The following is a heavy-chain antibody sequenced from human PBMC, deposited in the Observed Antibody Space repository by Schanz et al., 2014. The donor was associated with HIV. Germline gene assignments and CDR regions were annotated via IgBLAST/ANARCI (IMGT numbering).Heavy chain of an antibody. D-gene: IGHD6-13*01. CDR2: ITSSSSYI. CDR1: GFTFSRYS. CDR3: ATDFSSSWFFDN. J-gene: IGHJ4*02. V-gene: IGHV3-21*01. Sequence: EVQLVESGGGLVKPGGSLRLSCAASGFTFSRYSMNWVRQAPGKGLEWVASITSSSSYIYYADSVKGRFTISRDNAKNSVYLQMNSLRAEDTAVFYCATDFSSSWFFDNWGQGTQVTVFS.